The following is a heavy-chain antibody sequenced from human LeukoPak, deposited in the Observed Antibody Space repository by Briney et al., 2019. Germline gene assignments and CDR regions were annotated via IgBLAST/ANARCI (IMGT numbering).Heavy chain of an antibody. CDR2: TVHRGST. D-gene: IGHD3-10*01. V-gene: IGHV4-38-2*01. CDR1: GYSVSSGHF. Sequence: SETLSLTCAVSGYSVSSGHFWGWIRQSPGKGLEWIGSTVHRGSTYHNPPLMRRVTISLDSSKNQLSLKLRSVTAADTAIYYWARRGLTLRTWYFDLWGRGTLVTVSS. J-gene: IGHJ2*01. CDR3: ARRGLTLRTWYFDL.